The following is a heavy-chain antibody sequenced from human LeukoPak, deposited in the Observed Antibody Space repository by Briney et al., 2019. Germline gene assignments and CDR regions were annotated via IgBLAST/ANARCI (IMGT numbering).Heavy chain of an antibody. J-gene: IGHJ4*02. D-gene: IGHD6-19*01. CDR1: GYSISSGYY. CDR2: IYHSGST. Sequence: SETLSLTCTVSGYSISSGYYWGWIRQPPGKGLEWIGSIYHSGSTYYNPSLKSRVTISVDTSKNQFSLKLSSVTAADTAVYYCARAGHSSGWYSDYWGQGTLVTVSS. V-gene: IGHV4-38-2*02. CDR3: ARAGHSSGWYSDY.